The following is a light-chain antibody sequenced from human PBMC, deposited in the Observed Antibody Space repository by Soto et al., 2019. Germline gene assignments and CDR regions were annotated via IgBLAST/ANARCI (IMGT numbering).Light chain of an antibody. CDR3: CSYAGSSTFLYV. CDR2: EVS. V-gene: IGLV2-23*02. J-gene: IGLJ1*01. CDR1: SSDVGSYNL. Sequence: QSVLTQPASVSGSPGQSITISCTGTSSDVGSYNLVSWYQQHPGKAPKLMIYEVSKRPSGVSNRFSGSKSGNTASLTISGLQAEDEADYYCCSYAGSSTFLYVFGTGTKLTVL.